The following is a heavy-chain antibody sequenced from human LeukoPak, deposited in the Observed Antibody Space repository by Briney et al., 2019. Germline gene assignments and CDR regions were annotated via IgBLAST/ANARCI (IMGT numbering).Heavy chain of an antibody. CDR3: AREEYHFDY. CDR2: ISYDGGNK. D-gene: IGHD6-6*01. CDR1: GFTFSTYP. V-gene: IGHV3-30*01. J-gene: IGHJ4*02. Sequence: GRSLRLSCAASGFTFSTYPMHWVRQAPGKGLEWVAAISYDGGNKYYADSVKGRFTISRDNSKNTLYLQMNSLRAEDTAVYFCAREEYHFDYWGQGTLVTVSS.